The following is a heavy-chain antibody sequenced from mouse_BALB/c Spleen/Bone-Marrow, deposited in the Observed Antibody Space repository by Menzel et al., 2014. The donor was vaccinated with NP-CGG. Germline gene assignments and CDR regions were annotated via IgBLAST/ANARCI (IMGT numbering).Heavy chain of an antibody. CDR3: ARPIFL. CDR1: GFNIKDTY. J-gene: IGHJ4*01. Sequence: VQLKESGAELVKPGASVKLSCTASGFNIKDTYMHWVKQRPEQGLEWIGRIDPANGNTKYDPKFQGKATITADTSSNTAYLQLSSLTSEDTAVYYCARPIFLWGQGTSGTVSS. CDR2: IDPANGNT. V-gene: IGHV14-3*02.